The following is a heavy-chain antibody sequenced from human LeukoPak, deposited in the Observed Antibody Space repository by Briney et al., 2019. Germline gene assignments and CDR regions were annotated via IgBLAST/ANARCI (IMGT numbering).Heavy chain of an antibody. J-gene: IGHJ4*02. Sequence: GGSLRLSCAASGFTFSSYNMNWVRQAPGMGLEWVSSISRSSDYIYYADSVKGRFTISRDNAKNSLYLQMNSLRAEDTAVYYCAREELSYWGQGTLVTVSS. V-gene: IGHV3-21*01. CDR3: AREELSY. D-gene: IGHD1-26*01. CDR1: GFTFSSYN. CDR2: ISRSSDYI.